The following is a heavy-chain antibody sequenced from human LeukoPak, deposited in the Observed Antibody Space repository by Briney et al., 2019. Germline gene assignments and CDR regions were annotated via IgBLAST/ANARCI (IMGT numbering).Heavy chain of an antibody. CDR1: GYTFTGYY. CDR3: ARGGSRIAAAGIDY. D-gene: IGHD6-13*01. Sequence: ASVKVSRKASGYTFTGYYMHWVRQAPGQGLEWMGWINPNSGGTNYAQKFQGRVTMTRDTSISTAYMELSRLRSDDTAVYYCARGGSRIAAAGIDYWGQGTLVTVSS. V-gene: IGHV1-2*02. J-gene: IGHJ4*02. CDR2: INPNSGGT.